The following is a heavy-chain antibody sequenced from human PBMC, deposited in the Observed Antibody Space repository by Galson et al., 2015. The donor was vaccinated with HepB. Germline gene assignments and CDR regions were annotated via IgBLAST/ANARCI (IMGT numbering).Heavy chain of an antibody. V-gene: IGHV1-46*01. CDR2: INPSGGST. CDR3: ARGYSGYEDY. D-gene: IGHD5-12*01. Sequence: SVKVSCKASGYTFTSYYMHWVRQAPGQGLEWMGIINPSGGSTSHAQKFQGRVTMTRDTSTSTVYMDLNSLKYEDTAVYYCARGYSGYEDYWGQGTLLTVSS. J-gene: IGHJ4*02. CDR1: GYTFTSYY.